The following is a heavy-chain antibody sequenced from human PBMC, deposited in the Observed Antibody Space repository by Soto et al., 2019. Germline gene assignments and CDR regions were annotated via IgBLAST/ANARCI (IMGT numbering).Heavy chain of an antibody. CDR1: GFTFSHYA. J-gene: IGHJ4*02. CDR2: MSYDGSNE. Sequence: QVQLVESGGGVVQPGRSLRLSCAASGFTFSHYAMHWVRQAPGKGLEWVALMSYDGSNEFYADSVKGRFTISRDNSKNTLYLQMNSLRAEDTAVYYCAKDESDNCDYWGQGTLVAVST. V-gene: IGHV3-30*18. CDR3: AKDESDNCDY.